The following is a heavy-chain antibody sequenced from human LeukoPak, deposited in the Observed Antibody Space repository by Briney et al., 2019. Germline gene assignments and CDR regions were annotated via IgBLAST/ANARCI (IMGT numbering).Heavy chain of an antibody. CDR1: GGSISSGSYY. V-gene: IGHV4-61*02. D-gene: IGHD2-8*01. CDR2: IYTSGST. CDR3: AREGCTNGVCFLYYYYIDV. Sequence: PSETLSLTCTVSGGSISSGSYYWSWIRQPAGKGLEWIGRIYTSGSTNYNPSLKSRVTISVDTSKNQFSLKLSSVTAADTAVYYCAREGCTNGVCFLYYYYIDVWGKGTTVTVSS. J-gene: IGHJ6*03.